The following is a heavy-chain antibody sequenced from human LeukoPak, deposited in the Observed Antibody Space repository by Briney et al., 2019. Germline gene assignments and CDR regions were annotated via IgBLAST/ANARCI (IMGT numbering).Heavy chain of an antibody. CDR1: GGSINNYY. Sequence: SETLSLTCTVSGGSINNYYWSWIRQPAGKGLEWIGRIYSSGSTNYNPSLKSRVTMSVDTSKNQFSLKLSSVTAADTAVYYCARLRQWLNYYGMDVWGQGTTVTVSS. CDR2: IYSSGST. V-gene: IGHV4-4*07. CDR3: ARLRQWLNYYGMDV. D-gene: IGHD6-19*01. J-gene: IGHJ6*02.